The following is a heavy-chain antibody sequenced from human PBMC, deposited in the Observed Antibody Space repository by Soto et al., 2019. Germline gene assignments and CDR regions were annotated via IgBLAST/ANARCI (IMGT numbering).Heavy chain of an antibody. D-gene: IGHD6-19*01. J-gene: IGHJ4*02. CDR3: ARDSSGRKYYFDY. V-gene: IGHV3-53*01. CDR1: GFTVSSNY. CDR2: IYSGGST. Sequence: GGSLRLSCAASGFTVSSNYMSWVRQAPGKGLEWVSVIYSGGSTYYADSVKGRFTISRDNSKNTLYLQMNSLRAEDTAVYYCARDSSGRKYYFDYWGQGTRVTVSS.